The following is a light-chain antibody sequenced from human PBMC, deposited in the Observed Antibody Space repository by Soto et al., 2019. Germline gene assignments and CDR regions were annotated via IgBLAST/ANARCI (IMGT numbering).Light chain of an antibody. J-gene: IGKJ1*01. CDR3: QHYNSYSEA. V-gene: IGKV1-5*01. Sequence: DIQMTQSPSTLSASVGVRVTITCRASQSISSWLAWYQQKPGKAPNLLISGASSLESGVPSRFSGSGSGTDFTLTISSLQPDDFAIYYCQHYNSYSEAFGQGTK. CDR1: QSISSW. CDR2: GAS.